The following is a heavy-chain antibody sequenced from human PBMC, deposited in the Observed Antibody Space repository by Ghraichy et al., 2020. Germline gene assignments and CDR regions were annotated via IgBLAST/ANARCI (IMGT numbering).Heavy chain of an antibody. D-gene: IGHD3-3*01. CDR3: ARDRIPASSNYDFWSGYISDYGMDV. V-gene: IGHV6-1*01. J-gene: IGHJ6*02. Sequence: SQTLSLTCAISGDSVSSNSAAWNWIRQSPSRGLEWLGRTYYRSKWYNDYAVSVKSRITINPDTSKNQFSLQLNSVTLEDTAVYYCARDRIPASSNYDFWSGYISDYGMDVWGQGTTVTVSS. CDR1: GDSVSSNSAA. CDR2: TYYRSKWYN.